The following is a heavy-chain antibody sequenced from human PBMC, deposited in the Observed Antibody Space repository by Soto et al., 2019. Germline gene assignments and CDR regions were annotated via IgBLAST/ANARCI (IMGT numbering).Heavy chain of an antibody. D-gene: IGHD1-20*01. CDR3: TTLTGDNAFDI. Sequence: EVQLVESGGGLVQPGGSLTLSCAASGFTFSGSAMHWVRQASGKGLEWVGRMRSKSNNDATTYVASVRGRFTISREDSKNTAYQQRNSLKTEDTAVYYCTTLTGDNAFDIWVKGTIVTVSS. J-gene: IGHJ3*02. V-gene: IGHV3-73*02. CDR1: GFTFSGSA. CDR2: MRSKSNNDAT.